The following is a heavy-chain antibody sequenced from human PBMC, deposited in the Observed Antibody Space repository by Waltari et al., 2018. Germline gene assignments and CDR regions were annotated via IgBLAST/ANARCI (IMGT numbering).Heavy chain of an antibody. Sequence: QVQLQESGPGLLRPSQTLSLSCNVSGYYLSSGGFYLGCVRQYPEKGLEWLAYMYYEGDTDDNPSLKSRVHISIDASNKQFSLQLRDVSAADTAVNYGASPSYYHGWGDNSNRWFDPWGQGTLVTGSS. J-gene: IGHJ5*02. CDR1: GYYLSSGGFY. CDR3: ASPSYYHGWGDNSNRWFDP. D-gene: IGHD3-10*01. CDR2: MYYEGDT. V-gene: IGHV4-31*03.